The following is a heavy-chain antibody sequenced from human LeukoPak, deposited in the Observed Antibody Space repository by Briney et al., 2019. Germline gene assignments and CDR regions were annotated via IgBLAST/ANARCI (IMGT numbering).Heavy chain of an antibody. CDR1: GFTFSSYS. CDR3: ARAPSSGRYVDV. J-gene: IGHJ6*02. Sequence: GGSLRLSCAASGFTFSSYSMNWVRQAPGKGLEWVSSISSSSSYIYYADSVKGRFTISRDNAKNSLYLQMNSLRAEDTAVYYCARAPSSGRYVDVWGQGTTVTVSS. CDR2: ISSSSSYI. V-gene: IGHV3-21*01. D-gene: IGHD6-19*01.